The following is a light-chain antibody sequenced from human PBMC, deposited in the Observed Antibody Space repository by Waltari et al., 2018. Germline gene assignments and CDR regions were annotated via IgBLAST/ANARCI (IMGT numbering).Light chain of an antibody. J-gene: IGLJ3*02. CDR1: SSYVGSYNL. CDR3: CAYEGSDSWV. Sequence: QSTLTQPASVSGSPGQSITIYCTASSSYVGSYNLVAWYQQHPGKAPKRMIYEVTKRPLAVSDRFSGSKSGNTASLTISGLQAEDEADYYCCAYEGSDSWVFGGGTKLTVL. CDR2: EVT. V-gene: IGLV2-23*02.